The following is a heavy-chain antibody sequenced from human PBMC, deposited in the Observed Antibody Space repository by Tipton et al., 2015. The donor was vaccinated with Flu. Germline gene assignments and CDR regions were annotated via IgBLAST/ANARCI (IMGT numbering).Heavy chain of an antibody. CDR2: INPNTGGT. Sequence: QVQLVQSGAEVKKPGASVKVSCKASGYTFTGYYVLWVRQAPGQGLECVGRINPNTGGTNYAQKVQGRVTMTRETAISTAYMEVTGLTYDDTAVYYGARGADDSGDAFDIWGQGTMVTVSS. CDR1: GYTFTGYY. J-gene: IGHJ3*02. D-gene: IGHD4/OR15-4a*01. CDR3: ARGADDSGDAFDI. V-gene: IGHV1-2*06.